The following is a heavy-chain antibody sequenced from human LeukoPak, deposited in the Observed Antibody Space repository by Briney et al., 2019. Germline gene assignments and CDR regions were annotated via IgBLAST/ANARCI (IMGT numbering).Heavy chain of an antibody. CDR3: ARGDAFSGDH. V-gene: IGHV3-7*04. CDR2: IHPEGNEK. J-gene: IGHJ4*02. CDR1: GFSFTNFW. Sequence: GGSLRLSCAVSGFSFTNFWLSWVRQAPGRGLEWVANIHPEGNEKYHVESGKGRFTISRVNTKNLLFLQMNGLRVEDTAVYYCARGDAFSGDHWGQGTLVSVSS.